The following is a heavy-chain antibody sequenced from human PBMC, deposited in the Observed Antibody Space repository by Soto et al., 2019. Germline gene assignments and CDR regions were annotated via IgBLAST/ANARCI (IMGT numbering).Heavy chain of an antibody. V-gene: IGHV1-69*01. J-gene: IGHJ5*02. CDR2: IIPLFGTT. Sequence: QGQLVQSVSEVKMPGSSVKVSCKTSGGTFRRHAINWVRQAPGQGLEWMGGIIPLFGTTNYAQKIKGRVTISADESSSTAYMELSSLTSEDAAVYYCARAAIHGSSWYFWFDPWGQGNLVTVAS. D-gene: IGHD6-13*01. CDR3: ARAAIHGSSWYFWFDP. CDR1: GGTFRRHA.